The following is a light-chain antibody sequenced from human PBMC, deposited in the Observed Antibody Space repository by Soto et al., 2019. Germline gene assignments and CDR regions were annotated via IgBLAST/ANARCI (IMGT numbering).Light chain of an antibody. CDR2: ATS. CDR3: QQSDSTGTWT. V-gene: IGKV1-39*01. Sequence: DIQMTQSPSSLSASVGDRVTITCRASQSISSYLNWYQQKPGKAPKLLIYATSSLRSGVPSRFSGSGSGTDFTLTISSLQPEDFATYYCQQSDSTGTWTFGQGTKVDIK. CDR1: QSISSY. J-gene: IGKJ1*01.